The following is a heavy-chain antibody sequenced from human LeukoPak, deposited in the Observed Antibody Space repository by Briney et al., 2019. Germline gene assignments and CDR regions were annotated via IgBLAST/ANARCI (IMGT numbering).Heavy chain of an antibody. CDR3: ARAYYYDSSGYYPN. CDR2: IYTSGST. CDR1: GGSISRGSYY. V-gene: IGHV4-61*02. Sequence: SQTLSLTCTVSGGSISRGSYYWSWIRQPAGKGLEWIGRIYTSGSTNYNPSLKSRVTISVDTSKNQFSLKLSSVTAADTAVYYCARAYYYDSSGYYPNWGQGTLVTVSS. D-gene: IGHD3-22*01. J-gene: IGHJ4*02.